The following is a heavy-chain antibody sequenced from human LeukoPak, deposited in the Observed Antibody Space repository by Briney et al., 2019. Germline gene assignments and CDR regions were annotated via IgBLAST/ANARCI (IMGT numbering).Heavy chain of an antibody. Sequence: GGSLRLSCAASGFTFSSYSMNWVRQAPGKGLERVSYISSSSSTIYYADSVKGRFTISRDNAKNSLYLQMNSLRAEDTAVYYCARDPVFMTPGGYGMDVWGQGTTVTVSS. J-gene: IGHJ6*02. V-gene: IGHV3-48*01. CDR1: GFTFSSYS. CDR2: ISSSSSTI. D-gene: IGHD2-15*01. CDR3: ARDPVFMTPGGYGMDV.